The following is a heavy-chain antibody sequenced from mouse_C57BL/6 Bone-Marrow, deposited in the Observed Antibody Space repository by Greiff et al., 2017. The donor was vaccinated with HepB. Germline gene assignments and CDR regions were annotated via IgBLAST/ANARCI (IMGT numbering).Heavy chain of an antibody. D-gene: IGHD1-1*01. V-gene: IGHV1-39*01. J-gene: IGHJ2*01. CDR2: INPNYGTT. Sequence: VQLQQSGPELVKPGASVKISCKASGYSFTDYNMNWVKQRNGKSLEWIGVINPNYGTTSYNQKFKGKATLTVDQSSSTAYMQLNILTSEDSAVYYYASYYFGSYYFDYWGQGTTLTVSS. CDR1: GYSFTDYN. CDR3: ASYYFGSYYFDY.